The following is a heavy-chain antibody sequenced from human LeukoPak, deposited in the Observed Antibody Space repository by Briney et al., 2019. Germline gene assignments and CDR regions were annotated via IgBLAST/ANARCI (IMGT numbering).Heavy chain of an antibody. V-gene: IGHV4-34*01. CDR2: INHSGST. CDR1: GGSFSGYY. Sequence: SETLSLTCAVYGGSFSGYYWSWIRQPPGKGLEWIGEINHSGSTNYNPSLKSRVTISVDTSKNQFSLKLSSVTAADTAVYYCARHLSIFGVIDGRFDPWGQGTLVTVSS. CDR3: ARHLSIFGVIDGRFDP. D-gene: IGHD2-8*01. J-gene: IGHJ5*02.